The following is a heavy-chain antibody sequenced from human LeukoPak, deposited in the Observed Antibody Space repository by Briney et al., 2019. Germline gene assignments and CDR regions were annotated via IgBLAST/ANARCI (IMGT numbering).Heavy chain of an antibody. D-gene: IGHD5-24*01. J-gene: IGHJ3*02. CDR3: ARARGATIFQSAFDI. Sequence: PSETLSLTCTVSGGSVSSGSYYWSWIRQPPGKGLEWIGYIYYTGSTNYNPSLKSRVTMSVDTSKNQFSLNLSSVTAADTAVYYCARARGATIFQSAFDIWGQGTMVTVSS. CDR1: GGSVSSGSYY. V-gene: IGHV4-61*01. CDR2: IYYTGST.